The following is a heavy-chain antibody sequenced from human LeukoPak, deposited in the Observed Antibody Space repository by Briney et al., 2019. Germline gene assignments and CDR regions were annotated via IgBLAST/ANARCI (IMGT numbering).Heavy chain of an antibody. J-gene: IGHJ4*02. D-gene: IGHD5-12*01. CDR1: GFTFSSYS. CDR3: ARSCGSVGGFDY. V-gene: IGHV3-21*01. CDR2: ISSSSSYI. Sequence: PGGSLRLSCAASGFTFSSYSMNWVRQAPVKVLEWVSSISSSSSYIYYADSVKGRFTISRDNAKNSLYLQMNSLRAEDTAVYYCARSCGSVGGFDYWGQGTLVTVSS.